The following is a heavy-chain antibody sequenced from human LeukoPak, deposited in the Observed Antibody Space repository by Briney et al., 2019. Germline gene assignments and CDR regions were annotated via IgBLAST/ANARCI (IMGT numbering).Heavy chain of an antibody. D-gene: IGHD6-13*01. CDR3: ARLLKASAAGVF. V-gene: IGHV4-39*01. CDR2: IYYSGST. CDR1: GGSISSSSYY. Sequence: SETLSLTCTVSGGSISSSSYYWGWIRQPPGKGLEWIGSIYYSGSTFYNPSLRSRLTISVDTSKNQFSLKLNSVTAADTAVYYCARLLKASAAGVFWGQGTLATVSS. J-gene: IGHJ4*02.